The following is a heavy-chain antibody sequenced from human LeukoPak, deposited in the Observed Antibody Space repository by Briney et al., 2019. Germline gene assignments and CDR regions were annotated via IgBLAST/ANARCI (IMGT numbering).Heavy chain of an antibody. CDR2: IIPIFGTA. CDR1: GGTFSSYA. J-gene: IGHJ5*02. V-gene: IGHV1-69*06. CDR3: AVVVVLGEFDP. D-gene: IGHD3-22*01. Sequence: SVKVSCKASGGTFSSYAISWVRQAPGQGLEWMGGIIPIFGTANYAQKFQGRVTITADKSTSTAYMELSSLRSEDTAVYYCAVVVVLGEFDPWGQGTLVTVSS.